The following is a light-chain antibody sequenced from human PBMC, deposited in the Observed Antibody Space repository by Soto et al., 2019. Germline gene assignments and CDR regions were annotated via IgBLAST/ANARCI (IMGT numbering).Light chain of an antibody. Sequence: EIVLAQSPGTRSLSPGETATLSCMASQTVSNSYLAWYQQKPGQAPRLLIYGASSRSAGIPARFSGSGSGTDFTLTISRLEPEDFAVYSCQQYGSSPTFGQGTKLEIK. V-gene: IGKV3-20*01. CDR3: QQYGSSPT. CDR2: GAS. CDR1: QTVSNSY. J-gene: IGKJ2*01.